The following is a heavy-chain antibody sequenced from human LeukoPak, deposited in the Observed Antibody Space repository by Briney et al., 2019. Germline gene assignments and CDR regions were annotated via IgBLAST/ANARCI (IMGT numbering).Heavy chain of an antibody. Sequence: GESLKISCKGSGYNFTNYWIGWVRQMPGKGLEWMGIIYPGDSDTRYSPSFQGQVTISADKSISTAYLQWSSLKASDTAMYYCARSAKMYGSGSYYNYFVYWGQGTLVTVSS. CDR3: ARSAKMYGSGSYYNYFVY. CDR2: IYPGDSDT. CDR1: GYNFTNYW. D-gene: IGHD3-10*01. J-gene: IGHJ4*02. V-gene: IGHV5-51*01.